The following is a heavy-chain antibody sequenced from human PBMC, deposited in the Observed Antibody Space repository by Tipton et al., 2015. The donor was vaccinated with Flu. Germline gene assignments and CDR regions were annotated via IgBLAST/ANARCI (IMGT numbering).Heavy chain of an antibody. CDR1: GYDVTQYG. Sequence: QMQLVQSGTEVKKPGASVKVSCKASGYDVTQYGISWVRQAPGQGLQWMGWVSAHTGQANYAQNVRDRVTMTADTSTMTASMELRSLTSGDTAVYYCARHILWFGEGGMDVWGQGTTVTVSS. D-gene: IGHD3-10*01. CDR3: ARHILWFGEGGMDV. V-gene: IGHV1-18*01. CDR2: VSAHTGQA. J-gene: IGHJ6*02.